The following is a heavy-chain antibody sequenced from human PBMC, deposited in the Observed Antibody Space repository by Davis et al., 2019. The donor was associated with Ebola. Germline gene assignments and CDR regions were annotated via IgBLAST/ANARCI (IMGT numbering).Heavy chain of an antibody. J-gene: IGHJ5*02. V-gene: IGHV1-24*01. D-gene: IGHD4-17*01. CDR3: ATALQNDYGDYPNWFDP. CDR2: FDPEDGET. CDR1: GYTLTELS. Sequence: ASVKVSCKVSGYTLTELSMHWVRQAPGKGLEWMGGFDPEDGETIYAQKFQGRVTMTEDTSTDTAYMELSSLRSEDTAVYYCATALQNDYGDYPNWFDPWGQGTLVTVSS.